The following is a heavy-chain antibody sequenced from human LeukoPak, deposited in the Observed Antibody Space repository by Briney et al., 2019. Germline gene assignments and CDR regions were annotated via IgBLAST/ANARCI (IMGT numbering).Heavy chain of an antibody. CDR2: ISSSGSTI. Sequence: PGGSLRLSYAASGFTFSSYEMNWVRQAPGKGLEWVSYISSSGSTIYYADSVKGRFTISRDNAKNSLYLQMNSLRAEDTAVYYCAKDGSFQSTTTMLVAITTTFDYWGQGTLVIVSS. CDR3: AKDGSFQSTTTMLVAITTTFDY. D-gene: IGHD3-22*01. CDR1: GFTFSSYE. V-gene: IGHV3-48*03. J-gene: IGHJ4*02.